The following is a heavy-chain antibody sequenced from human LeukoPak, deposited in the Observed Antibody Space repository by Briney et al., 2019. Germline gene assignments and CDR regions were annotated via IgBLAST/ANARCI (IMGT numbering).Heavy chain of an antibody. D-gene: IGHD6-13*01. Sequence: PSETLSLTCTVSSYSISSGYYWTWLRQPPGEGLQWIGSINSNGHTYYSPSLKSRVSISVDTSKNQISLRLTSVTAADTAVYYCAREAAGGHNWFDPWGQGTLVTVSS. CDR1: SYSISSGYY. V-gene: IGHV4-38-2*02. J-gene: IGHJ5*02. CDR2: INSNGHT. CDR3: AREAAGGHNWFDP.